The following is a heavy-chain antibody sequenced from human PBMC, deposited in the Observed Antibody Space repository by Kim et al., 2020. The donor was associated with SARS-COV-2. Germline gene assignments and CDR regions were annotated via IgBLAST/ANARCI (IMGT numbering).Heavy chain of an antibody. D-gene: IGHD6-13*01. J-gene: IGHJ4*02. CDR3: ARRVAAAGTDLRF. Sequence: YEQKLQGRVTMTRNTSISTAYMELSSLRSEDTAVYYCARRVAAAGTDLRFWGQGALVTVSS. V-gene: IGHV1-8*01.